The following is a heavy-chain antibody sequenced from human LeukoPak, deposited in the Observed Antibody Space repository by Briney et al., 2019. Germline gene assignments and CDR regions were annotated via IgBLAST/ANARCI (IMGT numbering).Heavy chain of an antibody. D-gene: IGHD1-26*01. CDR2: ITSSSTYV. V-gene: IGHV3-21*01. CDR3: ARDISGHYYYYMDV. Sequence: PGGSLRLSCEASGFTFSTYNMNWVRQAPGKRLEWVSSITSSSTYVFYADSVKGRFAISRDNAKNSLYLQMNSLRAEDTAVYYCARDISGHYYYYMDVWGKGTTVTISS. J-gene: IGHJ6*03. CDR1: GFTFSTYN.